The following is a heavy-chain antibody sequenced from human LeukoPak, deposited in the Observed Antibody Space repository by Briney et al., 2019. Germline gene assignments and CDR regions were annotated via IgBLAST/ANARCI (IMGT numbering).Heavy chain of an antibody. CDR3: ARARWGYGSGSYYKSSEYYYYMDV. V-gene: IGHV1-2*02. D-gene: IGHD3-10*01. J-gene: IGHJ6*03. CDR2: ISPNSGGT. CDR1: GYSFTDYY. Sequence: GASVKVSCKASGYSFTDYYMHWVRQAPGQGLEWMGWISPNSGGTHYAQTFQGRVTMTRDTSISTAYMELRSLRSDDTAVYYCARARWGYGSGSYYKSSEYYYYMDVWGKGTTVTVSS.